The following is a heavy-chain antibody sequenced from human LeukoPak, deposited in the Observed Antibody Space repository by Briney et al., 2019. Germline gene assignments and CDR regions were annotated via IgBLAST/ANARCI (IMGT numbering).Heavy chain of an antibody. D-gene: IGHD6-19*01. J-gene: IGHJ4*02. Sequence: GRSLRLSCAASGFTFSSYGMHWVRQAPGKGLEWVAVISYDGSNKYYADSVKGRFTISRDNSKNTLYLQMNSLRAEDTAVYYCARGPSSFDYWGQGTLVTVSS. CDR2: ISYDGSNK. V-gene: IGHV3-30*03. CDR1: GFTFSSYG. CDR3: ARGPSSFDY.